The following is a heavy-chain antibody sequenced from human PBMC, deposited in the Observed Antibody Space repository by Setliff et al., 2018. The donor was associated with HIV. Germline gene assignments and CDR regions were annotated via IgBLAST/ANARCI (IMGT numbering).Heavy chain of an antibody. CDR1: GATISDTIW. CDR2: MYHSGTT. D-gene: IGHD6-19*01. J-gene: IGHJ4*02. Sequence: SETLSLTCTVSGATISDTIWWSWVRQSPKKGLEWIGEMYHSGTTRYNPSLESRVTLSLDKSRNQFTLKMTSVTAADTALYYCAGESALSGQSDWGQGTLVTVSS. CDR3: AGESALSGQSD. V-gene: IGHV4-4*02.